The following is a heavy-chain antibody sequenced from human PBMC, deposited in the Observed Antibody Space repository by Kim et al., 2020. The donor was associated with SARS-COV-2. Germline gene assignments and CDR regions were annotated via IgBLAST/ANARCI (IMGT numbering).Heavy chain of an antibody. V-gene: IGHV1-69*10. CDR1: GGTFSSYT. D-gene: IGHD6-13*01. CDR3: ARGLAAAAATLVDYGMDV. Sequence: SVKVSCKASGGTFSSYTISWVRQAPGQGLEWMGRIIAILGIANYAQKFQGRVTITADKSTSTAYMELSSLRSEDTAVYYCARGLAAAAATLVDYGMDVWGQGTTVTVSS. J-gene: IGHJ6*02. CDR2: IIAILGIA.